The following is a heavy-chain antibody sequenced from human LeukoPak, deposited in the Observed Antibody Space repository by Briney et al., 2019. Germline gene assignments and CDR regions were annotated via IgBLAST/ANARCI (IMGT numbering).Heavy chain of an antibody. J-gene: IGHJ5*02. Sequence: GASVKVSCKASGYTFTGYYMHWVRQAPGQGLEWMGWINPNSGGTNYAQKFQGRVTMTRDTSISTAYMELSRLRSDDTVVYYCARGYCSGGSCPARIDPWGQGTLVTVSS. CDR1: GYTFTGYY. D-gene: IGHD2-15*01. V-gene: IGHV1-2*02. CDR3: ARGYCSGGSCPARIDP. CDR2: INPNSGGT.